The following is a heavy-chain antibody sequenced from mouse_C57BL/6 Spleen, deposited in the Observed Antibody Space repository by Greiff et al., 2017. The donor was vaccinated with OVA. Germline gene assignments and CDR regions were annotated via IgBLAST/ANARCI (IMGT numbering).Heavy chain of an antibody. CDR3: AFTTVVATNYFDY. V-gene: IGHV1-53*01. D-gene: IGHD1-1*01. Sequence: VQLQQPGPELVKPGASVKLSCKASGYTFTSYWMHWVKQRPGQGLEWIGNINPSNGGTNYNEKFKSKATLTVDKSSSTAYMQLSSLTSEDSAVYYCAFTTVVATNYFDYWGQGTTLTVSS. CDR2: INPSNGGT. CDR1: GYTFTSYW. J-gene: IGHJ2*01.